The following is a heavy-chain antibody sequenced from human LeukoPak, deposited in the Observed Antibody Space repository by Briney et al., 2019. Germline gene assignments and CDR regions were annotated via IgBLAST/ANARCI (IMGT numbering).Heavy chain of an antibody. V-gene: IGHV4-59*08. CDR3: ARHTHSSRWYVSGYFDS. CDR1: GCPISSYD. J-gene: IGHJ4*02. D-gene: IGHD6-13*01. CDR2: IYYSGST. Sequence: PSETLSLTCTVSGCPISSYDWSWIRQPPGKGLEWIGDIYYSGSTNYNPSLKSRVTISVATSKNPFSMKLSSVTAADTAVYYCARHTHSSRWYVSGYFDSWGQGTLVTVSS.